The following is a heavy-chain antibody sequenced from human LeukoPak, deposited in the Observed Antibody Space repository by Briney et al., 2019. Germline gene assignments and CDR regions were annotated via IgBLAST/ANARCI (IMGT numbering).Heavy chain of an antibody. CDR2: IKGDGSST. CDR3: ARASTTVPNLLDH. Sequence: GSLRLSCAASGFTFSTYWMHWVRQAPGKGLVWVARIKGDGSSTIYADSVKGRFTISRNNSKNTLYLQTSSLRVEDTAVYYCARASTTVPNLLDHWGRGTLVTVSS. D-gene: IGHD4-17*01. J-gene: IGHJ4*02. V-gene: IGHV3-74*01. CDR1: GFTFSTYW.